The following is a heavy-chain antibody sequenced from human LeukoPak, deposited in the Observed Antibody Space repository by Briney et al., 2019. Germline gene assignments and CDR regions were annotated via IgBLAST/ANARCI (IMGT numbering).Heavy chain of an antibody. CDR1: GGSFSGYY. J-gene: IGHJ5*02. V-gene: IGHV4-34*01. D-gene: IGHD2-2*01. Sequence: SETLSLTCAVYGGSFSGYYWSWIRQPPGKGLEWNGEINHSGSTNYNPSLKSRVTISVDTSKNQSSLKLSSVTAADTAVYYCARGSDGVVPAATLRAHWFDPWGQGTLVTVSS. CDR3: ARGSDGVVPAATLRAHWFDP. CDR2: INHSGST.